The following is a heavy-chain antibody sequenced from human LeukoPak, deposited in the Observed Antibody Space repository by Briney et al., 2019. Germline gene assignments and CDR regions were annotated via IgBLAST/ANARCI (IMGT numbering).Heavy chain of an antibody. D-gene: IGHD3-10*01. CDR2: INPDGRST. V-gene: IGHV3-74*03. Sequence: GGSLRLSCAASGFPFSTYWMHWVRQAPGKGLVWVSRINPDGRSTTYADSVKGRFTISRDNAKNTLYLQMNSLRVEDTAVYYCATGGIDSRYYFDNWGQGTLVTVSS. CDR1: GFPFSTYW. J-gene: IGHJ4*02. CDR3: ATGGIDSRYYFDN.